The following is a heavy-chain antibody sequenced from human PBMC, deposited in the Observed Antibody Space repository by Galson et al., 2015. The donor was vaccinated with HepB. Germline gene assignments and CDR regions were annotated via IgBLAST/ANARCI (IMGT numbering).Heavy chain of an antibody. V-gene: IGHV3-11*06. CDR2: ISTSSSYT. D-gene: IGHD3-9*01. J-gene: IGHJ4*02. CDR3: ARDYYDTVTGNFDY. CDR1: GFTFSDYY. Sequence: SLRLSCAASGFTFSDYYVSWIRQAPGKGLEWLACISTSSSYTNYADSVRGRFTISRDDAKNSLYLQMYSLRVEDTAMYYCARDYYDTVTGNFDYWGQGALVTVSS.